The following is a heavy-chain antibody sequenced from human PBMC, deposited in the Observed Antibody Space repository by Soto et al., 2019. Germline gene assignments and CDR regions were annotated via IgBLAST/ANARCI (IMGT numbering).Heavy chain of an antibody. V-gene: IGHV1-8*01. CDR3: ASPSRYIDAAGRDYYYYYGMDV. D-gene: IGHD6-13*01. J-gene: IGHJ6*02. CDR2: MNPNSGNT. CDR1: GYTFTSYD. Sequence: ASVKVSCKASGYTFTSYDINWVRQATGQGLEWMGWMNPNSGNTGYAQKFQGRVTMTRNTSISTAYMELSSLRSEDTAVYYCASPSRYIDAAGRDYYYYYGMDVWGQGTTDTVSS.